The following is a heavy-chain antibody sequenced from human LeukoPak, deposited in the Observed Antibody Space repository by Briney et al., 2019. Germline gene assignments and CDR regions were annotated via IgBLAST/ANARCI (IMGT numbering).Heavy chain of an antibody. D-gene: IGHD6-25*01. Sequence: PGGSLRLSCAASGFTFSSYAIIWVRQAPGKGLEWVSAISGSGDLTYYADSVKGRFTISRDNSKNTLYLLMNSLRAEDTAVYYCAKWSEGAAVDPWGQGTLVTVSS. CDR1: GFTFSSYA. V-gene: IGHV3-23*01. CDR3: AKWSEGAAVDP. J-gene: IGHJ5*02. CDR2: ISGSGDLT.